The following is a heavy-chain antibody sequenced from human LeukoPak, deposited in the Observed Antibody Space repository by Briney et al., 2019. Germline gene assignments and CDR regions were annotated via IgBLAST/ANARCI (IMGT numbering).Heavy chain of an antibody. CDR1: GFTFSRYW. CDR3: ARDPTVRTN. J-gene: IGHJ4*02. D-gene: IGHD3-10*01. CDR2: IKPDGSEK. Sequence: GGSLRLSCAASGFTFSRYWMTWVRQAPGKGLEWVANIKPDGSEKYYGDSVKGRFTISRDNAKNSLYLQMNSLRAEDTAVYYCARDPTVRTNWGQGTLVTVSS. V-gene: IGHV3-7*01.